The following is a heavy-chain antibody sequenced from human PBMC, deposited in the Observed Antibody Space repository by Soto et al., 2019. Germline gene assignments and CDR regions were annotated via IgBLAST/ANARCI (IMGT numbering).Heavy chain of an antibody. CDR3: ARMYSSSWYYFDH. D-gene: IGHD6-13*01. Sequence: QVQLVESGGDLVKPGGSLRLSCAASGFTFSDYYMSWIRQAPGKGLEWVSYISSSGYTMYYADSVKGRFTISRDNAKTSLDLLMNGLRAEDTAVYYCARMYSSSWYYFDHWGQGALVTVSS. J-gene: IGHJ4*02. V-gene: IGHV3-11*01. CDR1: GFTFSDYY. CDR2: ISSSGYTM.